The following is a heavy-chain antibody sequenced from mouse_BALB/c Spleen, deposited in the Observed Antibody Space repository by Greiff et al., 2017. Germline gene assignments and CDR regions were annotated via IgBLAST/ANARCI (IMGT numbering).Heavy chain of an antibody. CDR3: ARGSYGNYIDY. D-gene: IGHD2-1*01. V-gene: IGHV3-2*02. CDR2: ISYSGST. J-gene: IGHJ2*01. CDR1: GYSITSDYA. Sequence: EVKLQESGPGLVKPSQSLSLTCTVTGYSITSDYAWNWIRQFPGNKLEWMGYISYSGSTSYNPSLKSRISITRDTSKNQFFLQLNSVTTEDTATYYCARGSYGNYIDYWGQGTTLTVSS.